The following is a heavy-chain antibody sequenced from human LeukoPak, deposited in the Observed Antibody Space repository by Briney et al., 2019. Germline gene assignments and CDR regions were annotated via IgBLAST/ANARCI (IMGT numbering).Heavy chain of an antibody. CDR3: ARVVSGQQLVYDAFDI. CDR1: GGSIISSNW. Sequence: PSGTLSLTCAVSGGSIISSNWWSWVRQPRGKGLEWIGEIFHSGSTNYNPSLKSRVTISVDKSKNQFSLKLSSVTAADTAVYYCARVVSGQQLVYDAFDIWGQGTMVTVSS. CDR2: IFHSGST. V-gene: IGHV4-4*02. J-gene: IGHJ3*02. D-gene: IGHD6-13*01.